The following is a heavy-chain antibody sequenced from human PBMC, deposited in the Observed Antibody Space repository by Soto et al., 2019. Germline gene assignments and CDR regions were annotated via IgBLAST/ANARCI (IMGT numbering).Heavy chain of an antibody. CDR3: TRQTDAVQWLVVPTDYNFDY. Sequence: GGSLRLSCAASGFTFGGSAMHWVRQASGKGLEWVGHIRSKTNSYATAYAESVKGRFTISRDDSMNTAYLQMSSLKTEDTAVYFCTRQTDAVQWLVVPTDYNFDYWGQGTLVPVSS. CDR2: IRSKTNSYAT. J-gene: IGHJ4*02. CDR1: GFTFGGSA. D-gene: IGHD6-19*01. V-gene: IGHV3-73*01.